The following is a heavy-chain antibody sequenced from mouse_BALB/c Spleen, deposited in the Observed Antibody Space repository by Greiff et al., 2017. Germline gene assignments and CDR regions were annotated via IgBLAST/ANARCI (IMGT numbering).Heavy chain of an antibody. D-gene: IGHD2-1*01. CDR3: ARDGNYRGNYAMDY. Sequence: QVQLKQSGPGLVAPSQSLSITCTVSGFSLTSYGVHWVRQPPGKGLEWLGVIWAGGSTNYNSALMSRLSISKDNSKSQVFLKMNRLQTDDTAMYYCARDGNYRGNYAMDYWGQGTSVTVSS. J-gene: IGHJ4*01. CDR2: IWAGGST. CDR1: GFSLTSYG. V-gene: IGHV2-9*02.